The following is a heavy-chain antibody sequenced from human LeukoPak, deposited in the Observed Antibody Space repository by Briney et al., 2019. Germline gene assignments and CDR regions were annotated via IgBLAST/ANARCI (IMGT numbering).Heavy chain of an antibody. Sequence: GASVKVSCKASGYSLTSYGISWVRQAPGQGLEWMGIINPSGGSTSYAQKFQGRVTMTRDMSTSTVYMELSSLRSEDTAVYYCARGSRYYYDSSGYYYHYWGQGTLVTVSS. D-gene: IGHD3-22*01. CDR1: GYSLTSYG. CDR2: INPSGGST. CDR3: ARGSRYYYDSSGYYYHY. J-gene: IGHJ4*02. V-gene: IGHV1-46*01.